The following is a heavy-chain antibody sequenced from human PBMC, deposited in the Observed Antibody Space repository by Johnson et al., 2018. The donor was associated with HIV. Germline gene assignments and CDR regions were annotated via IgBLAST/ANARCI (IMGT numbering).Heavy chain of an antibody. J-gene: IGHJ3*02. D-gene: IGHD1-26*01. Sequence: VQLVESGGGVVRPGGSLRLSCAASGFTFDDYAMHWVRQATGKGLEWVSAIGTAGDTYYPGSVKGRFTISRDNAKNSLYLQMNSLRAEDTALYYCTTDRTIIVGANRDAFDIWGQGTMVTVSS. V-gene: IGHV3-13*01. CDR1: GFTFDDYA. CDR3: TTDRTIIVGANRDAFDI. CDR2: IGTAGDT.